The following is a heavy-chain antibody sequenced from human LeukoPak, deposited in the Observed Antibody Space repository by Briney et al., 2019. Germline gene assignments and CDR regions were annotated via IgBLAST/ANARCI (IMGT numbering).Heavy chain of an antibody. CDR3: TATRRIPSWAIDY. Sequence: GGSLRLSCAASGFTFSSYSMNWVRQAPGKELEWVSSISSSSSYIYYADSVKGRFTISRDNAKNSLYLQMNSLRAEDTAVYYCTATRRIPSWAIDYWGQGTLVTVSS. D-gene: IGHD2/OR15-2a*01. CDR2: ISSSSSYI. V-gene: IGHV3-21*01. CDR1: GFTFSSYS. J-gene: IGHJ4*02.